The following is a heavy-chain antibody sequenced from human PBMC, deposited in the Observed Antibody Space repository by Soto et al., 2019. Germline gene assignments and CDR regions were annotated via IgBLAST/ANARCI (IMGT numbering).Heavy chain of an antibody. J-gene: IGHJ4*02. CDR3: ARYCSGGSCYGLDY. CDR1: GGSFSGYY. Sequence: PSEPLSLTCAVFGGSFSGYYWSWIRQPPGKGLEWIGEINHSGSTNYNPSLKSRVTISVDTSKNQFSLKLSSVTAADTAVYYCARYCSGGSCYGLDYWGQGTLVTVSS. D-gene: IGHD2-15*01. CDR2: INHSGST. V-gene: IGHV4-34*01.